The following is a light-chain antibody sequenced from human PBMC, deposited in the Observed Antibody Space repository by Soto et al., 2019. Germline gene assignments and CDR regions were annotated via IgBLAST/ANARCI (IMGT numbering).Light chain of an antibody. CDR3: QHYGDAART. V-gene: IGKV3-20*01. J-gene: IGKJ5*01. Sequence: EIVLTQAPGTVSFFCGGRGTLSFRDSQSVGSLYFDWYQQKPGRAPRLLIYSTSTRATGIPDRFSGSGSGRDFTLTISRLEPEDSAVYHCQHYGDAARTFGQGTRLEIK. CDR2: STS. CDR1: QSVGSLY.